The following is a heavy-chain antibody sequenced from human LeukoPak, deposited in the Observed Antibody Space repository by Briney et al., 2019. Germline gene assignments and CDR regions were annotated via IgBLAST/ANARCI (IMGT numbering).Heavy chain of an antibody. V-gene: IGHV3-23*01. J-gene: IGHJ4*02. CDR1: GFTFSSYA. CDR3: ATKRTEKTYYYDSSGYWDYYFDY. D-gene: IGHD3-22*01. Sequence: PGGSLRLSCAASGFTFSSYAMSWVRQAPGKGLEWLSAISGSGGSTYYADSVKGRFTISRDNSKNTLYLQMNSLRAEDTAVYYCATKRTEKTYYYDSSGYWDYYFDYWGQGTLVTVSS. CDR2: ISGSGGST.